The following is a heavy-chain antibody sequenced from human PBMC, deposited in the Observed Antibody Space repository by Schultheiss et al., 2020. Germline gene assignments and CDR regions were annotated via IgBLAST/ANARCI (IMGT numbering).Heavy chain of an antibody. V-gene: IGHV3-11*01. Sequence: GESLKISCAASGFTFSTYAMGWVRQAPGKGLEWVSYISSSGSTIYYADSVKGRFTISRDNAKNTLYLQMNSLRAEDTAVYYCAKDIAARPDLYYYYYYGMDVWGQGTTVTVSS. CDR2: ISSSGSTI. CDR3: AKDIAARPDLYYYYYYGMDV. D-gene: IGHD6-6*01. J-gene: IGHJ6*02. CDR1: GFTFSTYA.